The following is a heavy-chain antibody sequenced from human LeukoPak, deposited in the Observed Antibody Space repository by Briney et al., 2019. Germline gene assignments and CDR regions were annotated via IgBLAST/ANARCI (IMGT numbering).Heavy chain of an antibody. Sequence: GGSLRLSCAASGFTLRTYWMSWVRQAPGKGLEWVSAISGSGGSTYYADSVKGRFTISRGNSKNTLYLQMNSLRAEDTAVYYCARGGSYLSAFDIWGQGTMVTVSS. J-gene: IGHJ3*02. CDR3: ARGGSYLSAFDI. D-gene: IGHD1-26*01. CDR1: GFTLRTYW. CDR2: ISGSGGST. V-gene: IGHV3-23*01.